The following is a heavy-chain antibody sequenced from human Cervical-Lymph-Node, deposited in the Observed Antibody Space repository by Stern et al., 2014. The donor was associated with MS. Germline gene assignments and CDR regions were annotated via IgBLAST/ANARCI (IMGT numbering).Heavy chain of an antibody. V-gene: IGHV1-46*03. CDR3: ARGGGQLVPFDY. Sequence: QVQLVQSGAEVKKPGASVKVSCKASGYTFTSYYMHWARQAPGQGLEWMGIINPRGGSTSYAQKFQGRVTMTRDTSTSTVYMELSSLRSEDTAVYYCARGGGQLVPFDYWGQGTLVTVSS. D-gene: IGHD6-6*01. CDR1: GYTFTSYY. CDR2: INPRGGST. J-gene: IGHJ4*02.